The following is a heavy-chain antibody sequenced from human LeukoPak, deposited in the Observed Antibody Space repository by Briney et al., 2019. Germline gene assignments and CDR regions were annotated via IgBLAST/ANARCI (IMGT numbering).Heavy chain of an antibody. CDR1: GFTFSSYG. CDR2: ISSSGSTI. V-gene: IGHV3-48*04. Sequence: PGRSLRLSCAASGFTFSSYGMHWVRQAPGKGLEWVSYISSSGSTIYYADSVKGRFTISRDNAKNSLYLQMNSLRAEDTAVYYCPELGITMIGGVWGKGTTVTISS. J-gene: IGHJ6*04. CDR3: PELGITMIGGV. D-gene: IGHD3-10*02.